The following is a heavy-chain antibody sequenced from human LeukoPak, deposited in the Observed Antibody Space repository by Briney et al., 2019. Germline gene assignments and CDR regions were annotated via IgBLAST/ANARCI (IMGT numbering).Heavy chain of an antibody. CDR3: ARDHEPMGAYYYYMDV. CDR1: GYTFTDYY. D-gene: IGHD3-10*01. J-gene: IGHJ6*03. Sequence: ASVKVSCKTSGYTFTDYYIHWVRQAPGQGLEWMGWINPNTDGTNYAQKFQGRVTMTRDTSISTAYMELSRLRSDDTAVYYCARDHEPMGAYYYYMDVWGKGTTVTISS. CDR2: INPNTDGT. V-gene: IGHV1-2*02.